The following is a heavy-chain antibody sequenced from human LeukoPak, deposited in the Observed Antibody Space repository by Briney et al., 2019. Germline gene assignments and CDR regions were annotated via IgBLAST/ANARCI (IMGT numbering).Heavy chain of an antibody. CDR3: ARHGECSGGSCYSLVYFDY. CDR2: IYYSGST. CDR1: GGSISSYY. Sequence: KPSETLSLTCTVSGGSISSYYWSWIRQPPGKGLEWIGYIYYSGSTNYNPSLKSRVTISVDTSKNQFSLKLSSVTAADTAVYYCARHGECSGGSCYSLVYFDYWGQGTLVTVSS. D-gene: IGHD2-15*01. V-gene: IGHV4-59*08. J-gene: IGHJ4*02.